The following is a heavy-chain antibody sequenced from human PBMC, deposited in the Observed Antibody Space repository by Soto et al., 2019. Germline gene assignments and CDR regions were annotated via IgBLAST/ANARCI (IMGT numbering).Heavy chain of an antibody. J-gene: IGHJ6*02. Sequence: GGSLRLSCAASGFTFSSYAMSWVRQAPGKGLEWVSAISGSGGSTYYADSVKGRFTISRDNSKNTPYLQMNSLRAEDTAVYYCARGLAVVVPAAMLPDYYYGMDVWGQGTTVTVSS. V-gene: IGHV3-23*01. CDR3: ARGLAVVVPAAMLPDYYYGMDV. CDR2: ISGSGGST. CDR1: GFTFSSYA. D-gene: IGHD2-2*01.